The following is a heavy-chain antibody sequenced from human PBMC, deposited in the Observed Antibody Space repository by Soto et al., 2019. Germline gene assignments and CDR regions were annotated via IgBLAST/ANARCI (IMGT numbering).Heavy chain of an antibody. CDR1: SGSISSSNW. CDR3: ARKYSGWPGRHGFAP. D-gene: IGHD6-19*01. V-gene: IGHV4-4*02. CDR2: INHSGST. Sequence: SETLSLTCAVSSGSISSSNWWSWIRQPPGKGLEWIGEINHSGSTNYNPSLKNRVTISVDTSKNQFSLKLSSVTAADTAVYYCARKYSGWPGRHGFAPWGQGPLVTVSS. J-gene: IGHJ5*02.